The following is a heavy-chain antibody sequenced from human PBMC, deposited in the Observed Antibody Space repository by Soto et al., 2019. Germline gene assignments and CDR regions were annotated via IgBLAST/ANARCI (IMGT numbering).Heavy chain of an antibody. Sequence: SVKVSCKGSGFTFTSSAVQWVRQARGQRLEWIGWIGVCNGNTNYAQKLQERVTMTTDTSTSTAYMELRSLRSDDTAVYYCARGSAYYYDSSGPPAYYYGMEVWGQGTTVTVSS. CDR2: IGVCNGNT. V-gene: IGHV1-58*01. D-gene: IGHD3-22*01. CDR1: GFTFTSSA. J-gene: IGHJ6*02. CDR3: ARGSAYYYDSSGPPAYYYGMEV.